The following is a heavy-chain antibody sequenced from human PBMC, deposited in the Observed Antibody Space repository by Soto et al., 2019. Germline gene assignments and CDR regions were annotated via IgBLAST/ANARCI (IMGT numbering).Heavy chain of an antibody. CDR2: ISAYNGNT. CDR3: ARSDSSGYYGRGGLPT. CDR1: GYTFTSYG. D-gene: IGHD3-22*01. J-gene: IGHJ5*02. V-gene: IGHV1-18*01. Sequence: ASVKVSCKASGYTFTSYGISWVRQAPGQGLEWMGWISAYNGNTNYAQKLQGRVTMTTDTSTSTAYMELRSLRSDDTAVYYCARSDSSGYYGRGGLPTWGQGTLVTVSS.